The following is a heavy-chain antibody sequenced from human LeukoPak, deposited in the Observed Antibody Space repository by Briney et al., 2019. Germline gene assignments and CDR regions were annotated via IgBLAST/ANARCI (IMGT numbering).Heavy chain of an antibody. CDR3: ARWRYYDSLFDY. CDR2: IYTSGST. D-gene: IGHD3-22*01. Sequence: SETLSLTCTVSGGSISSGSYYWSWIRQPAGKGLEWIGRIYTSGSTNYNPSLKSRVTISVDTSKNQFSLKLSSVTAADTAVYYCARWRYYDSLFDYWGQGTLVTVSS. CDR1: GGSISSGSYY. J-gene: IGHJ4*02. V-gene: IGHV4-61*02.